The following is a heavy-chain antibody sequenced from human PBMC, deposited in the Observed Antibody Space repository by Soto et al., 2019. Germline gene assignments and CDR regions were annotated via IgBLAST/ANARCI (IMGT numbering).Heavy chain of an antibody. CDR3: ARGPYNWNYQRRRHAFDI. CDR2: INHSGST. J-gene: IGHJ3*02. CDR1: GGSFSGYY. D-gene: IGHD1-7*01. Sequence: SETLSLTCAVYGGSFSGYYWSWIRQPPGKGLEWIGEINHSGSTNYNPSLKSRVTISVDTSKNQFSLKLSSVTAADTAVYYCARGPYNWNYQRRRHAFDIWGQGTMVTVSS. V-gene: IGHV4-34*01.